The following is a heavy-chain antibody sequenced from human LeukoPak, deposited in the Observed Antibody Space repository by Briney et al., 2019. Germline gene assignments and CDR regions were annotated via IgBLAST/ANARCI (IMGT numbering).Heavy chain of an antibody. CDR2: VNLQGST. CDR3: AREGGPYRPLDY. Sequence: SETLSLTCAVSGGSVTSTNWWTWVRQPPGKGLEWIGEVNLQGSTNYNPSLMGRVAISVDTSENHVSLQLTSVTAADTAVYYCAREGGPYRPLDYSGQGTLVTVS. J-gene: IGHJ4*02. D-gene: IGHD3-16*01. CDR1: GGSVTSTNW. V-gene: IGHV4-4*02.